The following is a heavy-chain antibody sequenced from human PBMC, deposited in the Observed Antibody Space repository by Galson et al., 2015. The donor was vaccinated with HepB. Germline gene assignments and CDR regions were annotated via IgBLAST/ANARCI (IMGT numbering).Heavy chain of an antibody. CDR3: ARRRTPNTIFGVVPVDYFDY. CDR1: GYTFTGYY. V-gene: IGHV1-2*02. D-gene: IGHD3-3*01. J-gene: IGHJ4*02. Sequence: SVKVSCKASGYTFTGYYMHWVRQAPGQGLEWMGWINPNSGGTNYAQKFQGRVTMTRDTSISTAYMELSSLRSEDTAVYYCARRRTPNTIFGVVPVDYFDYWGQGTLVTVSS. CDR2: INPNSGGT.